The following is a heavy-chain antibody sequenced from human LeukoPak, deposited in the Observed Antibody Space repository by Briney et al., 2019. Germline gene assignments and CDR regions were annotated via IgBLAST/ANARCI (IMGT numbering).Heavy chain of an antibody. CDR2: INHSGST. J-gene: IGHJ3*02. CDR1: GGSFSGYY. CDR3: ARDPTTVTKGFDI. V-gene: IGHV4-34*01. Sequence: PSETLSLTCAVYGGSFSGYYWSWIRQPPGKGLEWIGEINHSGSTNYNPSLKSRVTISVYTSKNQFSLKLSSVTAADTAVYFCARDPTTVTKGFDIWGQGTLVTVSS. D-gene: IGHD4-17*01.